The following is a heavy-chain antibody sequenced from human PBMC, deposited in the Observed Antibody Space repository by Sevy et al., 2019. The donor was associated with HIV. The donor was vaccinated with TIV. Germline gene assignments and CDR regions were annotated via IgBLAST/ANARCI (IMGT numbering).Heavy chain of an antibody. CDR1: GFTFSSYS. J-gene: IGHJ4*02. CDR2: ISSSSSTI. D-gene: IGHD6-13*01. CDR3: ARDMSRSWSGFDY. V-gene: IGHV3-48*02. Sequence: GGSLRLSCAASGFTFSSYSMNWVRQAPGKGLEWVSYISSSSSTIYYADSVKGRFTISRDNAKNLLYLQMNGLRDADTARYYCARDMSRSWSGFDYWGQGTLVTVSS.